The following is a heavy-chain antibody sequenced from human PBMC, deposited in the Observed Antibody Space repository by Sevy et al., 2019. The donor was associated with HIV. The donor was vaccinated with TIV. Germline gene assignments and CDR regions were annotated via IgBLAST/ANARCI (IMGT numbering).Heavy chain of an antibody. CDR2: IGSSGSTK. Sequence: GGSLRLSCAASGFIFSSNEMNWVRQAPGKGLEWVSYIGSSGSTKYYADSVKGRFTISRGNAKNSLYLQMNSLRAEDTAVYYCARGSVDTNFYGMDVWGQGTTVTVSS. J-gene: IGHJ6*02. V-gene: IGHV3-48*03. CDR3: ARGSVDTNFYGMDV. D-gene: IGHD5-18*01. CDR1: GFIFSSNE.